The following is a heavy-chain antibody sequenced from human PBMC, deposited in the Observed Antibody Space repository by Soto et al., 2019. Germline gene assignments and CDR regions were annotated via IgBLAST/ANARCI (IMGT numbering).Heavy chain of an antibody. CDR1: GFTFSSYS. J-gene: IGHJ6*02. Sequence: EVQLVESGGGLVKPGGSLRLSCAASGFTFSSYSMNWVRQAPGKGLEWVSSISSSSSYIYYADSVKGRFTISRDNAKNSLYLQKNSRRAEDTAVYYCARDGGSSSSGGPYYYYYYGMDVWGQGTTVTVSS. V-gene: IGHV3-21*01. CDR3: ARDGGSSSSGGPYYYYYYGMDV. D-gene: IGHD6-6*01. CDR2: ISSSSSYI.